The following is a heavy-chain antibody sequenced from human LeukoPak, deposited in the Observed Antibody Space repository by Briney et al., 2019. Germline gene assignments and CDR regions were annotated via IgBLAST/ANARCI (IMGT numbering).Heavy chain of an antibody. J-gene: IGHJ4*02. Sequence: QPGRSLRLSCAASGFTFDGYAMHGVRQAPGKGLEWVSGISWNSGSIGYADSVKGRFTISRDNAKNSLYLQMNCLRADDMALYYCAKAMGPYGGNSLDYWGQGTLGTVST. V-gene: IGHV3-9*03. CDR3: AKAMGPYGGNSLDY. D-gene: IGHD4-23*01. CDR1: GFTFDGYA. CDR2: ISWNSGSI.